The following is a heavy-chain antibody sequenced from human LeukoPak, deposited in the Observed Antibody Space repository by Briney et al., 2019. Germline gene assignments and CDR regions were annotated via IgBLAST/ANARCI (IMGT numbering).Heavy chain of an antibody. CDR1: GGSIGSITYY. D-gene: IGHD6-19*01. J-gene: IGHJ6*03. Sequence: PSETLSLTCSASGGSIGSITYYWAWIRQPPGKGLEWIGSLHYSGSTDYNPSLKSRVTISVDTSKNQFSLKLSSVTAADTAVYYCARVRIAVAGKVSQRYYYYYYMDVWGKGTTVTVSS. CDR3: ARVRIAVAGKVSQRYYYYYYMDV. CDR2: LHYSGST. V-gene: IGHV4-39*07.